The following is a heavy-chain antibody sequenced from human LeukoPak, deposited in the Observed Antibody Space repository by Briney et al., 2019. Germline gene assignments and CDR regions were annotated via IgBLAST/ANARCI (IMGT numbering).Heavy chain of an antibody. D-gene: IGHD3-22*01. V-gene: IGHV3-30-3*01. CDR2: ISYDGSNK. J-gene: IGHJ3*02. CDR1: GFTFSSYA. CDR3: ARDGPLYYDSSGYYYRTAFDI. Sequence: PGGSLRLSCAASGFTFSSYAMHWVRQAPGKGLEWVAVISYDGSNKYYADSVKGRFTISRDNSKNTLYLQMNSLRAEDTAVYYCARDGPLYYDSSGYYYRTAFDIWGQGTMVTVSS.